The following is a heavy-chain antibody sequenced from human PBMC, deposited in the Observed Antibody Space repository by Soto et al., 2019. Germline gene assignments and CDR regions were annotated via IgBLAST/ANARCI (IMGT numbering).Heavy chain of an antibody. CDR3: AGIDYGDYEELAV. Sequence: QVQLQESGPGLVKPSETLSLTCAVSDGSISDYNWSWIRQPPGGGLEWIGNVYYSGHANYNPSLKGRVTISIDACTTQFSLRLTAVTAADPAVYYCAGIDYGDYEELAVWGQGATVTVS. CDR1: DGSISDYN. V-gene: IGHV4-59*01. D-gene: IGHD4-17*01. CDR2: VYYSGHA. J-gene: IGHJ6*02.